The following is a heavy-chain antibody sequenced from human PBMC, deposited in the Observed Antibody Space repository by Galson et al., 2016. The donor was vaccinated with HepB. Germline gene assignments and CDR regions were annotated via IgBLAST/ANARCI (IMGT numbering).Heavy chain of an antibody. CDR2: ISISSGFI. Sequence: SLRLSCAASGFTFSFYTMNWVRQAPGKGLEWVSSISISSGFIYYADSVKGRFTISRDNAKNSVYLQLNSLRAEDTAVYSCARGGPNYYDGSGSCDYWGQGTLVTVSS. J-gene: IGHJ4*02. V-gene: IGHV3-21*01. CDR3: ARGGPNYYDGSGSCDY. CDR1: GFTFSFYT. D-gene: IGHD3-22*01.